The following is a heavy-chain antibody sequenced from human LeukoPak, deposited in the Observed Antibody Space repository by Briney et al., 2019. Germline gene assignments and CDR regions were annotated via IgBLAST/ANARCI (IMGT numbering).Heavy chain of an antibody. Sequence: TGGSLRLSCVASGFTVSSNYMSWVRQAPGKGLEWVSVLFSGGNTYYPDSVKGRFTISRDHSKNTLYLQMNSLRAEDTAVYYCARVATQYYYDSSGYPYWYFDLWGRGTLVTVSS. D-gene: IGHD3-22*01. J-gene: IGHJ2*01. CDR1: GFTVSSNY. V-gene: IGHV3-53*01. CDR3: ARVATQYYYDSSGYPYWYFDL. CDR2: LFSGGNT.